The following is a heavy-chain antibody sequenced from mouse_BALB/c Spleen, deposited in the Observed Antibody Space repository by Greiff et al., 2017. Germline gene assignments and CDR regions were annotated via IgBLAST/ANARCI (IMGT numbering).Heavy chain of an antibody. J-gene: IGHJ4*01. Sequence: EVQGVESGGGLVKPGGSLKLSCAASGFTFSSYAMSWVRQSPEKRLEWVAEISSGGSYTYYPDTVTGRFTISRDNAKNTLYLEMSSLRSEDTAMYYCARGRSITYAMDYWGQGTSVTVSS. V-gene: IGHV5-9-4*01. CDR2: ISSGGSYT. CDR3: ARGRSITYAMDY. D-gene: IGHD1-3*01. CDR1: GFTFSSYA.